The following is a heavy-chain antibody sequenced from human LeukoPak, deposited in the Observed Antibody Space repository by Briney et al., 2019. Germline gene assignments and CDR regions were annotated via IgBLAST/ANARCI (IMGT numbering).Heavy chain of an antibody. D-gene: IGHD3-22*01. J-gene: IGHJ5*02. V-gene: IGHV3-30-3*01. Sequence: PGRSLRLSCAASGFTFSSYAMHWVRQAPGKGLEWVAFISYDGSNKYYADSVKGRFTISGDNSKNTLYLQMNSLRAEDTAVYYCARDALHYYDSSGYYYHHNWFDPWGQGTLVTVSS. CDR2: ISYDGSNK. CDR3: ARDALHYYDSSGYYYHHNWFDP. CDR1: GFTFSSYA.